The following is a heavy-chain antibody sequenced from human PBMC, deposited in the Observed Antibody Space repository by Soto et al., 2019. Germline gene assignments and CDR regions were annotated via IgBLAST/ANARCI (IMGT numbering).Heavy chain of an antibody. V-gene: IGHV3-23*01. Sequence: QTGGSLRLSCAASGFTFSSYNLNWVRQAPGQGLEWVSTITGSGVSTYYADSVKGRFTISGDNSKDRLYLQMNSLRADDTAVYYCAKKADLIGYNSGSCFDFWGHGTLVTVSS. J-gene: IGHJ4*01. CDR1: GFTFSSYN. CDR2: ITGSGVST. CDR3: AKKADLIGYNSGSCFDF. D-gene: IGHD1-1*01.